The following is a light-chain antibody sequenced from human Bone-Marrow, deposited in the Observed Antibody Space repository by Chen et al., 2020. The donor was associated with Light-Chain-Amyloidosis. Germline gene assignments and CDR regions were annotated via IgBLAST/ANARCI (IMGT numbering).Light chain of an antibody. J-gene: IGLJ2*01. Sequence: SYELTQPPSVSVSPGQTARITCSGDDLPTKYAYWYQQKPGQAPVLVRHRDTERPSGISERFSGSSSGTTATFTISGFQAEDEADYHCQSADSSGTYEVIFGGGTKLTVL. CDR2: RDT. V-gene: IGLV3-25*03. CDR1: DLPTKY. CDR3: QSADSSGTYEVI.